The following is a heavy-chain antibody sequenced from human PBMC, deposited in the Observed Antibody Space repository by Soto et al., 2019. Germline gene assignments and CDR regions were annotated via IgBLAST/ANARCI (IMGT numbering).Heavy chain of an antibody. Sequence: PSETLSLTCAVYGYSIRSSDWWGWIRQPPGKGLEWIGYITHGGSTNYNPSLKRRVTMSVDPSKNQFSLNLTSVTAVDTAVYYCARMAVTTFYCYAMDVWGQGTTVTVSS. CDR2: ITHGGST. D-gene: IGHD6-19*01. CDR3: ARMAVTTFYCYAMDV. J-gene: IGHJ6*02. CDR1: GYSIRSSDW. V-gene: IGHV4-28*01.